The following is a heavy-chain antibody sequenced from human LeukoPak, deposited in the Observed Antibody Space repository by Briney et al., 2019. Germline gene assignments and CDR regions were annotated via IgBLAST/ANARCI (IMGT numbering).Heavy chain of an antibody. V-gene: IGHV1-24*01. D-gene: IGHD1-26*01. J-gene: IGHJ4*02. Sequence: VASVKVSCKVSGCTLTELSMHWVRQAPGKGLEWMGGFNPEDGEAIYAQKFQGRVTMTEDTSTDTAYMELSSLRSEDTAVYYCATGGRDFDYWGQGTLVTVSS. CDR2: FNPEDGEA. CDR3: ATGGRDFDY. CDR1: GCTLTELS.